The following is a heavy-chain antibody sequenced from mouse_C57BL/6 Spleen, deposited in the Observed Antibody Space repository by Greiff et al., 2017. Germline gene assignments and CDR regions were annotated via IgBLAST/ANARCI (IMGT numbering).Heavy chain of an antibody. V-gene: IGHV1-64*01. CDR2: IHPNSGST. D-gene: IGHD2-3*01. CDR1: GYTFTSYW. CDR3: ARSGGYYKDFEV. Sequence: QVQLQQPGAELVKPGASVKLSCKASGYTFTSYWMHWVKQRPGQGLEWIGMIHPNSGSTNYNEKFKSKATLTVDKSSSTAYMQLSSLTSEDSAVYYCARSGGYYKDFEVWGTGTTVTVSS. J-gene: IGHJ1*03.